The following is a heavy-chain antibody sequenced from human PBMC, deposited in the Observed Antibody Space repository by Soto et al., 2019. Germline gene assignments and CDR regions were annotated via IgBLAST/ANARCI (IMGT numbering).Heavy chain of an antibody. V-gene: IGHV3-21*01. Sequence: EVQLVESGGGLVKPGGSLRLSCAASGFTFSSYSMNWVRQAPGKGLEWVSSISSSSSYIYYADSVKGRFTISRDNAKNSLYLQMNRRRVEATAVYYCARDQPGYSYGYGLGYWGQGTLVTVSS. J-gene: IGHJ4*02. CDR1: GFTFSSYS. D-gene: IGHD5-18*01. CDR2: ISSSSSYI. CDR3: ARDQPGYSYGYGLGY.